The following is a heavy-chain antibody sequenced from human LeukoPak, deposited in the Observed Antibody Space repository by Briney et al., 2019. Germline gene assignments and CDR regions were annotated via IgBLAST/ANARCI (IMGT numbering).Heavy chain of an antibody. J-gene: IGHJ5*02. CDR1: GFTVSSNY. CDR3: ARDNYDILTGSNWFDP. D-gene: IGHD3-9*01. CDR2: IYSGGST. V-gene: IGHV3-66*01. Sequence: GGSLRLSCAASGFTVSSNYMSWVRQAPGKGLEWVSVIYSGGSTYYADSVKGRFTISRDNSKNTLYLQMNSLRAEDTAVYYCARDNYDILTGSNWFDPWGQGTLVTVSS.